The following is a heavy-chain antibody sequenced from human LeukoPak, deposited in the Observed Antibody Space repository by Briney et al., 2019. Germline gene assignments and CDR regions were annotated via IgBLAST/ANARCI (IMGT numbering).Heavy chain of an antibody. CDR1: GITFNTYS. Sequence: GGSLRLSCAASGITFNTYSMSWVRQAPGKGLEWVSYISSGSSTIYYADSVKGRFTISRDNAKNTLYLQMNSLRAEDTAVYYCARGSWRLVRGAASFESWGQGTLVTVSS. D-gene: IGHD3-10*01. J-gene: IGHJ4*02. V-gene: IGHV3-48*01. CDR2: ISSGSSTI. CDR3: ARGSWRLVRGAASFES.